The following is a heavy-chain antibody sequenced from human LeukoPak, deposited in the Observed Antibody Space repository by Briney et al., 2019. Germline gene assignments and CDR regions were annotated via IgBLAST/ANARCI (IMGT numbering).Heavy chain of an antibody. CDR2: IYLGGTT. J-gene: IGHJ4*02. CDR3: ATNWSDFDY. CDR1: GGYFSGYY. D-gene: IGHD1-1*01. V-gene: IGHV4-38-2*01. Sequence: SETLSLTCAVYGGYFSGYYWGWIRQPPGQGLEWIASIYLGGTTYYTPSLKSRVTISVDTSKNQLSLRLSSVTAADTAVYYCATNWSDFDYWGPGTLVTVSS.